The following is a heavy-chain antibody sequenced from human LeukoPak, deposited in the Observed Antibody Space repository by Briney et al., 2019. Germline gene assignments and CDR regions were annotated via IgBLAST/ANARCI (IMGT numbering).Heavy chain of an antibody. CDR3: ARAKGYCSSISCYTPPPNWFDP. V-gene: IGHV4-34*01. J-gene: IGHJ5*02. D-gene: IGHD2-2*02. Sequence: SETLSLTCAVYGGSFSGYYWSWIRQPPGKGLEWIGEINHSGSTNYNPSLKSRVTISVDTSKNQFSLKLSSVTAADTAVYYCARAKGYCSSISCYTPPPNWFDPWGQGTLVTVSS. CDR2: INHSGST. CDR1: GGSFSGYY.